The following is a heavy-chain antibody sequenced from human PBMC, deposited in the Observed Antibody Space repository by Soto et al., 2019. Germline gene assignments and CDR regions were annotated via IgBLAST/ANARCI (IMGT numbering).Heavy chain of an antibody. V-gene: IGHV3-7*05. CDR3: AKIIPAAGTGY. J-gene: IGHJ4*02. CDR1: GFTISTYW. D-gene: IGHD6-13*01. CDR2: ANPGGSEK. Sequence: GGSLRLSCAVSGFTISTYWMIWVRQAPGKGLEWVASANPGGSEKHYVDSVKGRFAISRDNSKNTLYLQMSSLRVEDTAVYYCAKIIPAAGTGYWGQGTLVTVSS.